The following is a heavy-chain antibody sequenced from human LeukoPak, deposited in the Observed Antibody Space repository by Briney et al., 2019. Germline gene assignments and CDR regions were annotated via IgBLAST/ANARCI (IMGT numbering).Heavy chain of an antibody. J-gene: IGHJ4*02. CDR1: GGSFSGYY. CDR3: ARLKYYDILTGYYPIFDY. V-gene: IGHV4-34*01. D-gene: IGHD3-9*01. CDR2: INHSGST. Sequence: SETLSLTCAVYGGSFSGYYWSWIRQPPGKGLEWIGEINHSGSTNYNPSLKSRVIISVDTSKNQFSLKLSSVTAADTAVYYCARLKYYDILTGYYPIFDYWGQGTLVTVSS.